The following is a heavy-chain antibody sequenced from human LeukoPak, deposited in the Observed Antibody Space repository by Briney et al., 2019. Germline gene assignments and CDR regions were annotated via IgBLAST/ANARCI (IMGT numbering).Heavy chain of an antibody. Sequence: PGGSLRLSCAASGFTFISYSMNWVRQAPGKGLEWVSSISSSSGDIHYADSVKGRFTISRDNVKNSLFLQMNSLRAEDTAVYYCARGFLAAAAYVDYWGQGTLVTVSS. V-gene: IGHV3-21*01. J-gene: IGHJ4*02. D-gene: IGHD6-13*01. CDR2: ISSSSGDI. CDR3: ARGFLAAAAYVDY. CDR1: GFTFISYS.